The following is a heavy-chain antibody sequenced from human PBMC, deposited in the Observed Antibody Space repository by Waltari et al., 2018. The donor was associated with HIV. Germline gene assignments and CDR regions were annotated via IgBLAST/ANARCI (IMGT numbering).Heavy chain of an antibody. Sequence: EVQLVESGGGLVKPGGSLRLSCAASGFTFSNAWTSWVRQAPGKGLEWVGRIKSKTDGGTTDYAAPVKGRFTISRDDSKNTLYLQMNSLKTEDTAVYYCTTLLSTVEIPPRGWGQGTLVTVSS. CDR2: IKSKTDGGTT. J-gene: IGHJ4*02. CDR3: TTLLSTVEIPPRG. V-gene: IGHV3-15*01. D-gene: IGHD4-17*01. CDR1: GFTFSNAW.